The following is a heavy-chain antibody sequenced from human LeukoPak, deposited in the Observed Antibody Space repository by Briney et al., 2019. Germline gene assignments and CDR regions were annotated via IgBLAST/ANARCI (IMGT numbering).Heavy chain of an antibody. Sequence: SETLSLTCTVSGGSISSYYWSWIRQPPGKGLESTGYIYYSGSTNYNPSLKSRVTISVDTSKNQFSLKLSSVTAADTAVYYCARRLGCSGGSCYNWFDPWGQGTLVTVSS. V-gene: IGHV4-59*01. CDR2: IYYSGST. D-gene: IGHD2-15*01. CDR1: GGSISSYY. J-gene: IGHJ5*02. CDR3: ARRLGCSGGSCYNWFDP.